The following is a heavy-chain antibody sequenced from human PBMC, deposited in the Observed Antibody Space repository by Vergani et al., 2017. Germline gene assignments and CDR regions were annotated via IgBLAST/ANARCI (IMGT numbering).Heavy chain of an antibody. V-gene: IGHV4-4*03. CDR2: ISHSGST. Sequence: QVQLQESGPGLVKPPGTLSLTCAVSGDSFRSNKWWTWVRQSPGKTLEWIGEISHSGSTNYNPSLKGRVTLSLDTSKNKFSLRLSSVTAEDTAVYYCSRDPKRYCSGGSCFSVWCSFDIWGGGTTVAVSS. CDR3: SRDPKRYCSGGSCFSVWCSFDI. CDR1: GDSFRSNKW. J-gene: IGHJ3*02. D-gene: IGHD2-15*01.